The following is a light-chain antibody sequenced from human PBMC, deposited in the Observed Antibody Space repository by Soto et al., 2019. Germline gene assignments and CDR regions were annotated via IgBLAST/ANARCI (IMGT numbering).Light chain of an antibody. CDR3: QQYNSYSRT. J-gene: IGKJ1*01. CDR2: KAS. CDR1: QSISSW. Sequence: DIQMTQSPSTLYASVGDRVTITCRASQSISSWLAWYQQKPGKAPKLLIYKASSLESGVPSRFSGSGSGTEFTLTISSLQPDECATYYCQQYNSYSRTFGQGTKVEIK. V-gene: IGKV1-5*03.